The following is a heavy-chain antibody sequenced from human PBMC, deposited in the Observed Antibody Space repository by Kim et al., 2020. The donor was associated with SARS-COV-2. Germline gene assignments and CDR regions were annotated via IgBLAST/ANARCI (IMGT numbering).Heavy chain of an antibody. Sequence: GGSLRLSCAASGFIFTTYAMHWVRQAPGKGLEWVALISSDASTTFYADSVKGRFTISRDNSKNTLFLQMNSLGPEDTAVYYCARHTTSPAGMDVWGQGTTVTVSS. CDR3: ARHTTSPAGMDV. J-gene: IGHJ6*02. D-gene: IGHD2-2*01. CDR1: GFIFTTYA. V-gene: IGHV3-30-3*01. CDR2: ISSDASTT.